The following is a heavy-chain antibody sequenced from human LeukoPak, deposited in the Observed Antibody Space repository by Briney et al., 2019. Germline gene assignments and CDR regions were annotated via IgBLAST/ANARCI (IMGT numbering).Heavy chain of an antibody. CDR1: GFTFSSYA. D-gene: IGHD6-19*01. CDR2: ISGSGGST. CDR3: AKDPDSSGWYFPDAFDI. J-gene: IGHJ3*02. Sequence: GGSLRLSCAASGFTFSSYAMSWFRQAPGKGLEWVSAISGSGGSTYYADSVKGRFTISRDNSKNTLYLQMNSLRAEDTAVYYCAKDPDSSGWYFPDAFDIWGQGTMVTVSS. V-gene: IGHV3-23*01.